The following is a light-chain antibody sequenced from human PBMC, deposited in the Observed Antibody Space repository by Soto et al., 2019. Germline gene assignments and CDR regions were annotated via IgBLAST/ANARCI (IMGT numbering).Light chain of an antibody. J-gene: IGKJ1*01. Sequence: DIQITQSPSSLSASVGDRVTMACRASQTISNYVNWYQQKPGKAPNLLIFGASGLQSGVPSRFTGSRSGTDFTLTINGIQPEDFATYYCQQSYNTPRTFGQGTKVDIK. V-gene: IGKV1-39*01. CDR1: QTISNY. CDR2: GAS. CDR3: QQSYNTPRT.